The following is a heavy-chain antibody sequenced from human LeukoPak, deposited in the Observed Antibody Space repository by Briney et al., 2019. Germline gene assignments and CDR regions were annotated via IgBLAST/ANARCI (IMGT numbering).Heavy chain of an antibody. V-gene: IGHV3-66*01. CDR2: IYSGGST. J-gene: IGHJ4*02. Sequence: GGSLRLSCAASEFSVGSNYMTWVRQAPGKGLEWVSLIYSGGSTYYADSVKGRFTISRDNSKNTLYLQMGSLRAEDMAVYYCARDRYSYGDPYYFDYWGQGTLVTVSS. CDR3: ARDRYSYGDPYYFDY. D-gene: IGHD5-18*01. CDR1: EFSVGSNY.